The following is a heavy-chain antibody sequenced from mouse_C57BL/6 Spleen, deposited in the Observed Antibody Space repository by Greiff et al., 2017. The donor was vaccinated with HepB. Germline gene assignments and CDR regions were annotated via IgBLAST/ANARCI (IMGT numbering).Heavy chain of an antibody. J-gene: IGHJ1*03. Sequence: QVQLQQPGAELVKPGASVKLSCKASGYTFTSYWMQWVKQRPGQGLEWIGEIDPSDSYTNYNQKFKGKATLTVDTSSSTAYMQLSSLTSEDSAVYYCVGSSYRYFDVWGTGTTVTVSS. CDR3: VGSSYRYFDV. D-gene: IGHD1-1*01. CDR2: IDPSDSYT. V-gene: IGHV1-50*01. CDR1: GYTFTSYW.